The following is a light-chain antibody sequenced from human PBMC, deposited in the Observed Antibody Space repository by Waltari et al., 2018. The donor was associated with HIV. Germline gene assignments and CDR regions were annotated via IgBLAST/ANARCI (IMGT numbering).Light chain of an antibody. CDR2: DVT. CDR3: SSYARNSPWL. V-gene: IGLV2-14*03. CDR1: ASDFGDYNY. J-gene: IGLJ2*01. Sequence: QSVLTQPASVSGAPGHSITISCTGTASDFGDYNYVSWYQQLPGKAPKLVIYDVTQRPSGSSHRFSGSRSGTTASLTISGLQAEDEADYYCSSYARNSPWLFGGGTKLTVL.